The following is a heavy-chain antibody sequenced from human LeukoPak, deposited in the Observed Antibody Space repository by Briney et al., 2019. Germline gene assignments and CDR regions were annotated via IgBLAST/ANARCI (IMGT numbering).Heavy chain of an antibody. J-gene: IGHJ4*02. Sequence: ASVKVSCKASGYTFTSYGISWVRQAPGQGLEWMGRINPNSGGTNYAQKFQGRVTMTRDTSISTAYMELGRLRSDDTAVYYCARYSSSPESIDYWGQGTLVTVSS. D-gene: IGHD6-6*01. CDR1: GYTFTSYG. CDR3: ARYSSSPESIDY. V-gene: IGHV1-2*06. CDR2: INPNSGGT.